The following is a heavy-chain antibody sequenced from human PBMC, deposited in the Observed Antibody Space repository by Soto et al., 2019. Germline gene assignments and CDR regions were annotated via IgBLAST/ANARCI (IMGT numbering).Heavy chain of an antibody. CDR1: GFTFSSYA. Sequence: GGSLRLYCAASGFTFSSYAMSWVRQAPGKGLEWVSAISGSGGSTYYADSVKGRFTISRDNSKNTLYLQMNSLRAEDTAVYYCAKDTWRGTNPPFDYWGQGTLVTVSS. CDR3: AKDTWRGTNPPFDY. V-gene: IGHV3-23*01. J-gene: IGHJ4*02. CDR2: ISGSGGST. D-gene: IGHD1-26*01.